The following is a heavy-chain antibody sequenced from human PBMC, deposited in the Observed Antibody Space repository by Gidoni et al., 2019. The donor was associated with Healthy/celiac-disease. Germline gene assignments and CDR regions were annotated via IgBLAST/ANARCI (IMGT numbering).Heavy chain of an antibody. D-gene: IGHD6-6*01. Sequence: EVQLVESGGGLVKPGGSLRLSCAASGFTFSSYSMNWVRQAPGKGLEWVSSISSSSSYIYYADSVKGRFTIPRDNAKNSLYLQMNSLRAEDTAVYYCARELAIAARRGFDYWGQGTLVTVSS. J-gene: IGHJ4*02. CDR1: GFTFSSYS. CDR3: ARELAIAARRGFDY. V-gene: IGHV3-21*01. CDR2: ISSSSSYI.